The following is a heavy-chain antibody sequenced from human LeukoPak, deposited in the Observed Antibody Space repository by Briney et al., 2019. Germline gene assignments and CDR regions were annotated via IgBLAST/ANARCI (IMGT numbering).Heavy chain of an antibody. Sequence: VKVSCKASGYTFTSYDINWVRQATGQGLEWMGWMNPNSGNTGYAQKFQGRVTMTRNTSISTAYMELSSLRSEDTAVYYCAREPGSGSYGYYGMDVWGQGTTVTASS. CDR3: AREPGSGSYGYYGMDV. CDR1: GYTFTSYD. D-gene: IGHD3-10*01. V-gene: IGHV1-8*01. CDR2: MNPNSGNT. J-gene: IGHJ6*02.